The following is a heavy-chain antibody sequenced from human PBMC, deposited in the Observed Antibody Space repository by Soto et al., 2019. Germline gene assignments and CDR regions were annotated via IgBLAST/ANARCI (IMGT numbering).Heavy chain of an antibody. V-gene: IGHV1-3*01. CDR2: INAGNGNT. CDR1: GYTFTSYA. J-gene: IGHJ4*02. CDR3: ARDLPPVDY. Sequence: QVQLVQSGAEVKKPGASVKVSCKASGYTFTSYAMHWVRQAPGQRLEWMGWINAGNGNTKYSQKFQGRVTITRDTSASKAYMELSSLRSEDTAVYYCARDLPPVDYWGQGTLVTVSS.